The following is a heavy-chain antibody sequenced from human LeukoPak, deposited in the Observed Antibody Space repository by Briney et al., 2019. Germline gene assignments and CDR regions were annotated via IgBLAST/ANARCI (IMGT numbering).Heavy chain of an antibody. V-gene: IGHV3-23*01. CDR1: GFTLSTYA. J-gene: IGHJ3*02. CDR3: AKCRNYDFWSGGDSFDI. Sequence: PGGSLRLSCAASGFTLSTYAMTWVRQAPGKGLEWVSAVSGSGSGTYYADSVKGRFTVSRDNSKNTLYLQMNSLRAEDTAVYYCAKCRNYDFWSGGDSFDIWGQGTMVTVSS. D-gene: IGHD3-3*01. CDR2: VSGSGSGT.